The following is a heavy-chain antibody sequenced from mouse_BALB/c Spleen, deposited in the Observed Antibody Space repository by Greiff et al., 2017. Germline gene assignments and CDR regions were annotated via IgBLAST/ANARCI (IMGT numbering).Heavy chain of an antibody. V-gene: IGHV3-2*02. CDR3: ARRGYYGHWYFDV. Sequence: EVKVEESGPGLVKPSQSLSLTCTVTGYSITSDYAWNWIRQFPGNKLEWMGYISYSGSTSYNPSLKSRISITRDTSKNQFFLQLNSVTTEDTATYYCARRGYYGHWYFDVWGAGTTVTVSS. D-gene: IGHD1-2*01. CDR1: GYSITSDYA. CDR2: ISYSGST. J-gene: IGHJ1*01.